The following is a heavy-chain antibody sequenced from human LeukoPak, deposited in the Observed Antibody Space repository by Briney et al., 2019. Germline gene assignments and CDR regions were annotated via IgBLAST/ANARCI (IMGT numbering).Heavy chain of an antibody. CDR2: IKQDGSEK. D-gene: IGHD6-13*01. Sequence: GGSLRLSCAASEFTFNNYWMSWVRQAPGKGLEWVANIKQDGSEKYYVDSVKGRFTISRDNAKNSLYLQMNSLRAEDTAVYYCARHVSLGAAAGTGYWGQGTLVTVSS. CDR3: ARHVSLGAAAGTGY. CDR1: EFTFNNYW. J-gene: IGHJ4*02. V-gene: IGHV3-7*01.